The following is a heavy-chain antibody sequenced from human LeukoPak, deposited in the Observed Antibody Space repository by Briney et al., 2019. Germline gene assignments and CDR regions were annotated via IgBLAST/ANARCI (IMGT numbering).Heavy chain of an antibody. CDR2: ISYDGSNK. CDR3: AKVRWDNSGWYYLDN. V-gene: IGHV3-30*18. D-gene: IGHD6-19*01. J-gene: IGHJ4*02. Sequence: PGGSLRLSCAASGFTFSDYNMHWVRQAPGKGLEWVAVISYDGSNKYYADSVKGRFTIPRDNSKNTLYLQMNSLTAEDTAVYYCAKVRWDNSGWYYLDNWGQGTLVTVSS. CDR1: GFTFSDYN.